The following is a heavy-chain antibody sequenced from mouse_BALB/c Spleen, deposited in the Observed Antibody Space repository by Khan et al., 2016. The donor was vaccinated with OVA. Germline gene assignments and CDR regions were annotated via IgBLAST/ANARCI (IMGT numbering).Heavy chain of an antibody. CDR3: AMGRTY. Sequence: VQLQQSGPGLVKPSQSLSLTCTVTGYSITSDYAWNWIRQFPGNKLEWMGYISYSGRTSYNPSLKSRISVTRDISKNQFFLQLNSVTTEDTATYYCAMGRTYWGQGTLVTVSA. V-gene: IGHV3-2*02. CDR2: ISYSGRT. J-gene: IGHJ3*01. D-gene: IGHD4-1*01. CDR1: GYSITSDYA.